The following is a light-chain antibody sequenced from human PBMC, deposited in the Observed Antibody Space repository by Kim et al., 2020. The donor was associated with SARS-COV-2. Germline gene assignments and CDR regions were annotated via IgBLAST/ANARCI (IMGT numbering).Light chain of an antibody. Sequence: DIQVTQSPSSLSASVGDRVTISCRTSHPIINQLNWYQQKSGKVPNVLIYATSTLQDGVPSRFSGSGSGTDFTLTISNLQPEDFATYYCQQSYSSPRTFGQGTRLEIK. J-gene: IGKJ5*01. V-gene: IGKV1-39*01. CDR2: ATS. CDR1: HPIINQ. CDR3: QQSYSSPRT.